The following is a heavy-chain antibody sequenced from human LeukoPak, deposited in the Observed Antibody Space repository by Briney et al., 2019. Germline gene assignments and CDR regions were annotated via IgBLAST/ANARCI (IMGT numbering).Heavy chain of an antibody. CDR3: ARERTSGWDAFDF. CDR1: GFTFSSFW. Sequence: GGSLRLSCAASGFTFSSFWMHWVRQAPGKGLVWVSRINSVGSSTSYADSVKGRFTIPRDNAKNTLYLQMNSLRAEDTAVYYCARERTSGWDAFDFWGQGTLVTVSS. V-gene: IGHV3-74*01. CDR2: INSVGSST. J-gene: IGHJ4*02. D-gene: IGHD6-19*01.